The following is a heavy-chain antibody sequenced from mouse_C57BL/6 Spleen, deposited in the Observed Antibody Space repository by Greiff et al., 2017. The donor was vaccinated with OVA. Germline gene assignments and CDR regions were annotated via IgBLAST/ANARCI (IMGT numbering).Heavy chain of an antibody. CDR1: GYTFTSYW. J-gene: IGHJ4*01. D-gene: IGHD4-1*01. V-gene: IGHV1-59*01. Sequence: QVQLQQPGAELVRPGPSVKLSCKASGYTFTSYWMHWVKQRPGQGLEWIGVIDPSDSYTNYNQKFKGKATLTVDTSSSTAYMQLSSLTSEDSAVYYCARGGVTGTKAMDYWGQGTSVTVSS. CDR3: ARGGVTGTKAMDY. CDR2: IDPSDSYT.